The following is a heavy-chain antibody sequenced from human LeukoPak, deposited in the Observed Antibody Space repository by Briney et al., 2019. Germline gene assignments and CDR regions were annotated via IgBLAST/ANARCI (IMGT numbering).Heavy chain of an antibody. CDR1: GGSFSGYY. D-gene: IGHD1-7*01. V-gene: IGHV4-34*01. CDR3: ATTGTTQANYYYYYMDV. CDR2: INHSGST. J-gene: IGHJ6*03. Sequence: SETLSLTCAVYGGSFSGYYWSWIRQPPGKGLEWIGEINHSGSTNYNPSLKSRATISVDTSKNQLSLKLSSVTAADTAVYYCATTGTTQANYYYYYMDVWGKGTTVTVSS.